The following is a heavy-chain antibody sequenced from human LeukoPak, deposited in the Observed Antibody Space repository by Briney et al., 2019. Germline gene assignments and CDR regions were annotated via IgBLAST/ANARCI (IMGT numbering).Heavy chain of an antibody. Sequence: AASVKVSCKASGYTFTSYGINWARQAAGQGLEWMGWMNPNTGNSGYAQRFQGRVTMTRDTSIDTAYMELSSLGSEDTAVYYCARKTCSSTSCLHPWGQGTLVTVSS. J-gene: IGHJ5*02. D-gene: IGHD2-2*01. CDR2: MNPNTGNS. V-gene: IGHV1-8*01. CDR3: ARKTCSSTSCLHP. CDR1: GYTFTSYG.